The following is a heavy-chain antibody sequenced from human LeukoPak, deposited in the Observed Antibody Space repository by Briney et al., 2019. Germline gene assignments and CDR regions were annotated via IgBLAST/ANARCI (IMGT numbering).Heavy chain of an antibody. Sequence: GGPLRLSCAASGFTFSNAWVSWVRQAPGKGLEWVGRIKSKTDGGTTDYAAPVKGRFTISRDDSKNTQYLQMNSLKTDDTAVYYCSTENIVVVPAATFGIDVWGQGTTVTVSS. V-gene: IGHV3-15*01. J-gene: IGHJ6*02. CDR3: STENIVVVPAATFGIDV. D-gene: IGHD2-2*01. CDR2: IKSKTDGGTT. CDR1: GFTFSNAW.